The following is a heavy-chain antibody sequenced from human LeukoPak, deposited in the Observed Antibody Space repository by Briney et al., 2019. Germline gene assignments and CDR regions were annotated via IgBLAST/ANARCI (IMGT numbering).Heavy chain of an antibody. D-gene: IGHD6-19*01. CDR3: ARGGGVAVADYFFDS. CDR1: GDSFSNYF. Sequence: PSETLSLTCAVYGDSFSNYFWNWIRQPPGKGLDWIGEINHSGTTNYNPSLKSRVTVSIDTAKNQVSLKLTSVTAADPAVYFCARGGGVAVADYFFDSWGQGTLVTVSS. CDR2: INHSGTT. J-gene: IGHJ4*02. V-gene: IGHV4-34*01.